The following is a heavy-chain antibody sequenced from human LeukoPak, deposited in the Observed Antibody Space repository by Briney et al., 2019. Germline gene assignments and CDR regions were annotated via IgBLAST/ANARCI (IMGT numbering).Heavy chain of an antibody. V-gene: IGHV3-30*02. D-gene: IGHD5-24*01. CDR3: ARLATHGDY. CDR2: IRYDGSNK. CDR1: GFIFGTYG. Sequence: GGSLRLSCAASGFIFGTYGMHWVRQAPGKGLEWVAFIRYDGSNKYYAGSVKGRFTIFRDNSKNTLYLQMNSLRAEDTAVYYCARLATHGDYWGQGTLVTVSS. J-gene: IGHJ4*02.